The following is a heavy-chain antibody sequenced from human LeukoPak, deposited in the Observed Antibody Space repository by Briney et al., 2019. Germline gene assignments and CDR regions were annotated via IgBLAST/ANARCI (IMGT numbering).Heavy chain of an antibody. D-gene: IGHD3-16*01. CDR1: GFTFSSYG. J-gene: IGHJ5*02. CDR3: TRGLGEHGGVSDR. V-gene: IGHV3-7*01. Sequence: GGSLRLSCAASGFTFSSYGMHWVRQAPGKGLEWVANIKHDGSEQIYVDSVKGRSTISRDNAKDSVYLQMNSLRAEDTAVYYCTRGLGEHGGVSDRWGQGTLVIVS. CDR2: IKHDGSEQ.